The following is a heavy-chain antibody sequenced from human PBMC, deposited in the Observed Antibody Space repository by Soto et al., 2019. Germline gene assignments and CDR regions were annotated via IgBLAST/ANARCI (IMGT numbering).Heavy chain of an antibody. CDR3: AKDQQGPRGY. CDR2: ISGSGGST. V-gene: IGHV3-23*01. Sequence: EVQLLESGGGLVQPGGSLRLSCEASGFTFSSYAMSCVLQAPGKGLEWVSAISGSGGSTYYADSVKGRFTISRDNSKNTLYLQMNSLRAEDTAVYYCAKDQQGPRGYWGQGTLVTVSS. J-gene: IGHJ4*02. CDR1: GFTFSSYA.